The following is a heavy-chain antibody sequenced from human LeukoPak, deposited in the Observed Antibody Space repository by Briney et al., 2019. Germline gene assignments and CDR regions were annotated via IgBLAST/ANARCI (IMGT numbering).Heavy chain of an antibody. CDR3: AKNRGISSGFFDY. CDR2: ISGSGDNT. D-gene: IGHD6-6*01. V-gene: IGHV3-23*01. J-gene: IGHJ4*02. Sequence: GGSLRLSCAASGSTFSNSAMSWVRQAPGKGLEWVSIISGSGDNTYYTDSVKGRFTISRDNSRNTPYLQMNSLRAEDTAIYYCAKNRGISSGFFDYWGQGSLVTVSS. CDR1: GSTFSNSA.